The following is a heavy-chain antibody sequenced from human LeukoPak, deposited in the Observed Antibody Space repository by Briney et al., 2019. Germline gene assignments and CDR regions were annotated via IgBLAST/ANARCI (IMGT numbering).Heavy chain of an antibody. Sequence: ASVKVSCKASGYTFTGYYMHWVRQAPGQGLEWMGWINPNSGGTNYAQKFQGWVTMTRDTSISTAYMELSRPRSDDTAVYYCAREDNGGTFYYWGQGTLVTVSS. CDR2: INPNSGGT. J-gene: IGHJ4*02. D-gene: IGHD1-14*01. CDR3: AREDNGGTFYY. V-gene: IGHV1-2*04. CDR1: GYTFTGYY.